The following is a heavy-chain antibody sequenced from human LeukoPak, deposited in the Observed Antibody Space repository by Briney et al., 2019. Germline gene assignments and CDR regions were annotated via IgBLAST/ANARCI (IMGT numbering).Heavy chain of an antibody. CDR3: ARDKRDILTGYYDY. CDR2: ISSSGRTK. CDR1: GFTFDDYG. D-gene: IGHD3-9*01. J-gene: IGHJ4*02. V-gene: IGHV3-48*03. Sequence: GGSLRLSCAASGFTFDDYGMNWVRQAPGKGLEWVSYISSSGRTKYYADSVKGRFTISRDNANNSLYLQMNSLRAEDTAVYYCARDKRDILTGYYDYWGQGTLVTVSS.